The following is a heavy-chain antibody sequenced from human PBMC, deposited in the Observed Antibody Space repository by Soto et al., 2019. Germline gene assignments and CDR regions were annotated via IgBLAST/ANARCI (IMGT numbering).Heavy chain of an antibody. Sequence: ETLSLTCTVSGGSISNYYWSWIRQPAGKGLEWIGRIYPSGSPNYNPSLKSRVAMSVDTSKNHFSLRLSSVTAADTAVYYCARDRATGTFDPWGQGTLVTVSS. CDR2: IYPSGSP. CDR3: ARDRATGTFDP. J-gene: IGHJ5*02. V-gene: IGHV4-4*07. CDR1: GGSISNYY.